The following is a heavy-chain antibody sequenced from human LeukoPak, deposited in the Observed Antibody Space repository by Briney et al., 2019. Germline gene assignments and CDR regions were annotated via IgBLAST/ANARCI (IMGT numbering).Heavy chain of an antibody. V-gene: IGHV4-61*02. CDR3: ARGVGAGGFDL. J-gene: IGHJ2*01. D-gene: IGHD1-26*01. Sequence: SETLSLTCTVSGGSISSGSYYWSWIQQPAGKGLEWIGRIYTSGSTNYNPSLKSRVTISVDTSKNQFSLKLSSVTAADTAVYYCARGVGAGGFDLWGRGTLVTVSS. CDR1: GGSISSGSYY. CDR2: IYTSGST.